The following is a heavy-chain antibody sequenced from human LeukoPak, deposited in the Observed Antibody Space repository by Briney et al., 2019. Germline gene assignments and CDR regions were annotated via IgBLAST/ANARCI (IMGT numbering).Heavy chain of an antibody. V-gene: IGHV1-8*01. CDR3: ARGSITIFGVVIKANDAFDI. J-gene: IGHJ3*02. CDR1: GYTFTSYD. Sequence: ASVEVSCKASGYTFTSYDINWVRQATGQGLEWMGWMNPNSGNTGYAQKFQGRVTMTRNTSISTAYMELSSLRSEDTAVYYCARGSITIFGVVIKANDAFDIWGQGTMVTVSS. CDR2: MNPNSGNT. D-gene: IGHD3-3*01.